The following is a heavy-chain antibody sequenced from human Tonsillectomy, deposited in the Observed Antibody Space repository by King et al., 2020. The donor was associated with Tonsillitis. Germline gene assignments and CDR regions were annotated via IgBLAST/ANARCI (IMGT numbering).Heavy chain of an antibody. J-gene: IGHJ3*02. CDR2: ISWNSGAI. Sequence: VQLVESGGDLVQPGRSLRLSCAASGFTFDEYSMDWVRQAPEKGLEWVSGISWNSGAIIYADSVKGRFTISRDNAKNSLNLQMNSLRPEDTAFYYCARRSGSFAFDIWGQGTMVTVSS. CDR1: GFTFDEYS. CDR3: ARRSGSFAFDI. D-gene: IGHD3-10*01. V-gene: IGHV3-9*01.